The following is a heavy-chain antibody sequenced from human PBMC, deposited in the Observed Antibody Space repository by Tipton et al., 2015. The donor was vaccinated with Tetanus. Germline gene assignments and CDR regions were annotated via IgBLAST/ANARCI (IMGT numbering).Heavy chain of an antibody. CDR3: AKAKTWAQLWFGDP. CDR2: IISSGGTT. CDR1: GFTFNSFA. D-gene: IGHD3-10*01. Sequence: GSLRLSCAASGFTFNSFAMNWVRQAPGKGLEWVARIISSGGTTNYADSVKGRFTISRDNSKNTLSLQLNSLRADDTAIYYCAKAKTWAQLWFGDPWGQGTLVTVSS. V-gene: IGHV3-23*01. J-gene: IGHJ5*02.